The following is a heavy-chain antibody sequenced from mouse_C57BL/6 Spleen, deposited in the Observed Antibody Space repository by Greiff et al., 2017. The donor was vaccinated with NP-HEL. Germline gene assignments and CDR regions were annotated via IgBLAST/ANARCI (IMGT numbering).Heavy chain of an antibody. J-gene: IGHJ2*01. Sequence: VQLQQPGAELVKPGASVKMSCKASGYTFTSYWITWVKQRPGQGLEWIGDIYPGSGSTNYNEKFKSKATLTVDTSSSTAYMQLSSLTSEDSAVYYCARGDYYGSSVYYFDYWGQGTTLTVSS. D-gene: IGHD1-1*01. CDR1: GYTFTSYW. CDR2: IYPGSGST. CDR3: ARGDYYGSSVYYFDY. V-gene: IGHV1-55*01.